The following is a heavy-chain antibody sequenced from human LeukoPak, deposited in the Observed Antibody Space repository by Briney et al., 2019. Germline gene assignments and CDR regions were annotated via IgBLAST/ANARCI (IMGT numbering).Heavy chain of an antibody. CDR3: DRETELSYYYDSSGPTRYFDY. J-gene: IGHJ4*02. CDR1: GGSISSGGYS. Sequence: SQTLSLTCAVSGGSISSGGYSWSWIRQPPGKGLEWIGYIYHSGSTYYNPSLKSRVTISVDRSKNQFSLKLSSVTAADTAVYYCDRETELSYYYDSSGPTRYFDYWGQGTLVTVSS. D-gene: IGHD3-22*01. V-gene: IGHV4-30-2*01. CDR2: IYHSGST.